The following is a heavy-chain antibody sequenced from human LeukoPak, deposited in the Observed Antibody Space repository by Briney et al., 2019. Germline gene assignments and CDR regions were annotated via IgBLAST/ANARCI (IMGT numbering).Heavy chain of an antibody. Sequence: GGSLRLSCAASGFTFSSYGRHGVRQAPGKGLEGVAVISYDGSNKYYADSVKGRFTISREKTKNSLYVKRNSGRAEDTAVYYCAKIVGGYSYGQVVDDYWGQGTLVTVSS. CDR1: GFTFSSYG. J-gene: IGHJ4*02. CDR3: AKIVGGYSYGQVVDDY. D-gene: IGHD5-18*01. CDR2: ISYDGSNK. V-gene: IGHV3-30*18.